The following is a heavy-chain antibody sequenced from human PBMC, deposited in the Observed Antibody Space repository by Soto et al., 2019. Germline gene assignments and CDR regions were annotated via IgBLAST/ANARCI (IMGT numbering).Heavy chain of an antibody. CDR1: GGSISSGGYY. J-gene: IGHJ4*02. CDR3: ARTPYDILTRYVDY. D-gene: IGHD3-9*01. CDR2: IYYSGST. Sequence: TLSLTCTVSGGSISSGGYYWSWIRQHPGKGLEWIGYIYYSGSTYYNPSLKSRVTISVDTSKNQFSLKLSSVTAADTAVYYCARTPYDILTRYVDYWGQGTLVTVSS. V-gene: IGHV4-31*03.